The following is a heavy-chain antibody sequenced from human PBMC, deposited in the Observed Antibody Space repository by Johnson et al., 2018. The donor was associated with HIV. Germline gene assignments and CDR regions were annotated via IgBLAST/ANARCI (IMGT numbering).Heavy chain of an antibody. J-gene: IGHJ3*02. CDR2: ISWNSGSI. Sequence: VQLVESGGGLVQPGRSLRLSCAASGFTFDDYAMHWVRQAPGKGLEWVSGISWNSGSIGYADSAKGRFTISRENAKNSLYLQMNSLRAEGTALYYCAKENLSGAFDIWGQGTMVTVSS. CDR3: AKENLSGAFDI. CDR1: GFTFDDYA. V-gene: IGHV3-9*01. D-gene: IGHD1-14*01.